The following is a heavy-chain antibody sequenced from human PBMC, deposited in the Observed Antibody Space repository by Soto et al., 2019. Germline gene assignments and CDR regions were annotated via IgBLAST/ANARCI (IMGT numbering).Heavy chain of an antibody. V-gene: IGHV3-13*01. CDR3: ARADYHDSSGSSDAFDF. D-gene: IGHD3-22*01. J-gene: IGHJ3*01. CDR2: IGTAGDT. Sequence: PGGSLRLSCAASGFTFSSYDMHWVRQATGKGLEWVSAIGTAGDTYYPGSVKGRFTISRENAKNSLYLQMNSLRAEDTAVYYCARADYHDSSGSSDAFDFRGQGTTVTVSS. CDR1: GFTFSSYD.